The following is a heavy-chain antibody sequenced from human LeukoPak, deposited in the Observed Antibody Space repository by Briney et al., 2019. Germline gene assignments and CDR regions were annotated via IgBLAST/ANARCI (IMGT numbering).Heavy chain of an antibody. V-gene: IGHV3-7*01. CDR1: GFTFSSYW. D-gene: IGHD3-22*01. CDR3: ARLTGPQWLLLPFWFDS. CDR2: IKQDGSEK. Sequence: GGSLRLSCAASGFTFSSYWMSWVRQAPGKGLEWVANIKQDGSEKYYVDSVKGRFTISRDNAKNSLYLQMNSLTADDTAVYYCARLTGPQWLLLPFWFDSWGQGTLVTVSS. J-gene: IGHJ5*01.